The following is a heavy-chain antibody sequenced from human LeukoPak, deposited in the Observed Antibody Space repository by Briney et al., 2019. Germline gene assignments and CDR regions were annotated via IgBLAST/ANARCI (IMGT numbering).Heavy chain of an antibody. D-gene: IGHD3-22*01. CDR3: AKANYYDSSGYHGGFDY. V-gene: IGHV4-31*03. CDR2: IYYGGST. Sequence: AQTQTLTCTVSGGSISSGGYYWSWIRQHPGKGLEWIGYIYYGGSTYYNPSLKSRVTISVDTSKNQFSLKLSSVTAADTAVYYCAKANYYDSSGYHGGFDYWGQGTLVTVS. J-gene: IGHJ4*02. CDR1: GGSISSGGYY.